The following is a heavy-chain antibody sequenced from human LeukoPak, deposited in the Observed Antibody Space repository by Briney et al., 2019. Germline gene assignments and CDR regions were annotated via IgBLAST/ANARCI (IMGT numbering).Heavy chain of an antibody. Sequence: AGSLRLSCAGSGFTFSNYLMSWVRQAPEKGLDWVANIKLNGSVNYNVDSVKGRFTISRDNALKSLYLHMNSLRAEDTAVYYCARQYASGSYWGYHYYMDVWGKGTTVTVSS. D-gene: IGHD3-10*01. CDR2: IKLNGSVN. J-gene: IGHJ6*03. CDR1: GFTFSNYL. V-gene: IGHV3-7*01. CDR3: ARQYASGSYWGYHYYMDV.